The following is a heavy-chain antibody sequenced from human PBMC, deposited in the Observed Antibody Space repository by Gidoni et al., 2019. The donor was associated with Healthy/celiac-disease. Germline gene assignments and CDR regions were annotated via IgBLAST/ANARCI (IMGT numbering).Heavy chain of an antibody. CDR2: IYSGGST. D-gene: IGHD3-22*01. V-gene: IGHV3-66*02. CDR3: ARDRPDYSSGYLNDAFDI. Sequence: EVQLVESGGGLVQPGGSLRLSCAASGFTVSSNYMSWVRQAPGKGLEWVSVIYSGGSTYYADSVKGRFTISRDNSKNTLYLQMNSLRAEDTAVYYCARDRPDYSSGYLNDAFDIWGQGTMVTVSS. J-gene: IGHJ3*02. CDR1: GFTVSSNY.